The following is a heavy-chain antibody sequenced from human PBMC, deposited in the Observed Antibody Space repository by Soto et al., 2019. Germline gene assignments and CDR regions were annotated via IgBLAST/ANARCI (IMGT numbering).Heavy chain of an antibody. CDR1: GYTFTRYG. J-gene: IGHJ6*03. V-gene: IGHV1-18*01. CDR2: ISGYNGNT. CDR3: ARGTVASISQYHYFYMAV. Sequence: VASVKVSCKASGYTFTRYGVSWVRQAPGQGLEWMGRISGYNGNTNYAQKFQGRVTMITDTSTTTAYMELRSLRSDDTAVYYCARGTVASISQYHYFYMAVWGKGTTVTVSS. D-gene: IGHD5-12*01.